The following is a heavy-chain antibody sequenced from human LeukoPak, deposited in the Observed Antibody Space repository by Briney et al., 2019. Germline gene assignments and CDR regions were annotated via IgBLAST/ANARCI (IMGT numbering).Heavy chain of an antibody. CDR1: GYTFTGYY. Sequence: ASVKVSCKASGYTFTGYYMHWVRQAPGQGLEWMGWINPNSGGTKYAQKFQGRVTMTRDTSISTAYMELSRLRSDDTAVYYCARGTVATNIDYWGQGTLVTVSS. CDR3: ARGTVATNIDY. V-gene: IGHV1-2*02. D-gene: IGHD2-8*01. J-gene: IGHJ4*02. CDR2: INPNSGGT.